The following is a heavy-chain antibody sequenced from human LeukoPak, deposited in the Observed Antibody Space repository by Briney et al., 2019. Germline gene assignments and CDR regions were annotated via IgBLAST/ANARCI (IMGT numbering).Heavy chain of an antibody. D-gene: IGHD3-16*01. Sequence: GGSLRLSCAASGFTFSDSWMSWVRQAPGKGLEWVANMNQDGSEKDYVDSVRGRFTISRDNARNSLYLQMGSLRAEDTAVYYCATYTHWVAGDVWGQGTTVTVSS. J-gene: IGHJ6*02. CDR3: ATYTHWVAGDV. CDR1: GFTFSDSW. CDR2: MNQDGSEK. V-gene: IGHV3-7*01.